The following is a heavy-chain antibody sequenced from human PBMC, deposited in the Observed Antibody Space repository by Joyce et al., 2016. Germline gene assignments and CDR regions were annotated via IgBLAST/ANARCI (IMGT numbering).Heavy chain of an antibody. CDR2: ISGDKGDT. V-gene: IGHV1-18*01. J-gene: IGHJ4*02. CDR3: ARRSLDY. Sequence: QVPLVQSGAEVKKPGASVKVSCKASCYTFTSYGISWVRQAPGQGLEWMGWISGDKGDTLYARKFQGRVIMTTDTSTTTAYMELRSLRSDDTAVYYCARRSLDYWGQGTLVTVSS. CDR1: CYTFTSYG. D-gene: IGHD1-26*01.